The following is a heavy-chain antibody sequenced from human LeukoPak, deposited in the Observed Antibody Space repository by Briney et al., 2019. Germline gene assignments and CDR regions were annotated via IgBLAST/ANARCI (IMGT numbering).Heavy chain of an antibody. CDR3: ARLSGSFLDY. D-gene: IGHD1-26*01. CDR1: GLTVSSNY. CDR2: IYSGGST. J-gene: IGHJ4*02. Sequence: GSLRLSCAASGLTVSSNYMSWVRQAPGKTLEWVSVIYSGGSTYYADSVKGRFTFSRDNSKNTLYLQMNSLRAEDTAVYYCARLSGSFLDYWGQGTLVTVSS. V-gene: IGHV3-66*01.